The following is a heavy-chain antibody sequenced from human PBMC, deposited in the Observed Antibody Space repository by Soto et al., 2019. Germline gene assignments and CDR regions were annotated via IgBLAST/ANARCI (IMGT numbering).Heavy chain of an antibody. CDR3: ARSGRYSSGCFDY. V-gene: IGHV3-21*01. CDR2: ISSSSSYI. Sequence: PGGSLRLSCAASGFTFSSYSMNWVRQAPGKGLEWVSSISSSSSYIYYADSVKGRFTISRDNAKNSLYLQMNSLRAEDTAVYYCARSGRYSSGCFDYWGQGTLVTVSS. D-gene: IGHD6-19*01. CDR1: GFTFSSYS. J-gene: IGHJ4*02.